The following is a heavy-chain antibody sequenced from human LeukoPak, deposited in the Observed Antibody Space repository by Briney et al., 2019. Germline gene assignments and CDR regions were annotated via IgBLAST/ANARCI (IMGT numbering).Heavy chain of an antibody. CDR1: GYTFTGYY. J-gene: IGHJ3*02. V-gene: IGHV1-2*04. Sequence: ASVRVSSKASGYTFTGYYMHWVRQAPGQGLEWMGWINPNSGGTNYAQKFQGWVTMTRDTSISTAYMELSRLRSDDTAVYYCARAPPSGQQLVPVAFDIWGQGTMVTVSS. CDR3: ARAPPSGQQLVPVAFDI. CDR2: INPNSGGT. D-gene: IGHD6-13*01.